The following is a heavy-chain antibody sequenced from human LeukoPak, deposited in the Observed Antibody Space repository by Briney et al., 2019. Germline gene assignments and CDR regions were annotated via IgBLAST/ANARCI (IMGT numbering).Heavy chain of an antibody. CDR1: GGSFSGYY. Sequence: PSETLSLTCAVYGGSFSGYYWSWIRQPPGKGLEWIGEINHSGSTNYNPSLKSRVTISVDTSKNQLSLKLSSVTAADTAVYYCARVSRGYYPYSSSWSYYFDYWGQGTLVTVSS. CDR2: INHSGST. D-gene: IGHD6-13*01. CDR3: ARVSRGYYPYSSSWSYYFDY. V-gene: IGHV4-34*01. J-gene: IGHJ4*02.